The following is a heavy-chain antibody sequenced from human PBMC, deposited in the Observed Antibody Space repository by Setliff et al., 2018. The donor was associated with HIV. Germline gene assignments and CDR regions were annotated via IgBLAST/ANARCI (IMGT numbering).Heavy chain of an antibody. V-gene: IGHV3-33*08. CDR3: ARDRVELFWDGELNYMDV. CDR2: IWDDGSNK. CDR1: GFTFSSYW. D-gene: IGHD3-10*01. Sequence: GGSLRLSCTASGFTFSSYWMHWVRQAPGKGLEWVAVIWDDGSNKYYADSVKGRFTIFRDNSKNTLYLQMNSLRAEDTAVYYCARDRVELFWDGELNYMDVWGKGTTVTVSS. J-gene: IGHJ6*03.